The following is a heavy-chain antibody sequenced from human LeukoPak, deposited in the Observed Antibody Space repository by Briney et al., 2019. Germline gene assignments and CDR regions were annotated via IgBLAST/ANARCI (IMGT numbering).Heavy chain of an antibody. V-gene: IGHV3-15*01. J-gene: IGHJ4*02. CDR1: GFTFSRYW. CDR2: IISMTDGGTT. D-gene: IGHD3-10*01. CDR3: TTDPHYYDSGYDY. Sequence: PGGSLRLSCAASGFTFSRYWMHWVRQAPGKGLEWVGRIISMTDGGTTDYAAPVKGRFTISRDDSENTLYLQMNSLKIEDTAVYYCTTDPHYYDSGYDYWGQGTLVTVSS.